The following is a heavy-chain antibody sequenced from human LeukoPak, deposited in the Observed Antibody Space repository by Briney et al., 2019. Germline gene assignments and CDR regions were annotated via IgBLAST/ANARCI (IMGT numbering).Heavy chain of an antibody. CDR1: GFTFSNYD. V-gene: IGHV3-21*01. CDR2: ISATTIYR. J-gene: IGHJ4*02. CDR3: ARIGLSRDAYNSFDY. D-gene: IGHD5-24*01. Sequence: GGSLRLSCAASGFTFSNYDMTWVRQAPGKGLEWVSSISATTIYRFSAGSVRGRFTISRDNVENSLYLQMNDLRREDTAVYYCARIGLSRDAYNSFDYWGQGTLVIVSS.